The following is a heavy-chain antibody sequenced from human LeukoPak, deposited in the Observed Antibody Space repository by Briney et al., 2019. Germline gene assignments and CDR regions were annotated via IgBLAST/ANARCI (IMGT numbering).Heavy chain of an antibody. D-gene: IGHD1-26*01. CDR3: AKSGGSGLIDY. J-gene: IGHJ4*02. V-gene: IGHV4-39*01. CDR1: GVSISSAAYY. CDR2: IYYSGNT. Sequence: PSETLSLTCTVSGVSISSAAYYWGWLRQPPGKGLEWIGNIYYSGNTYYNASLNSRVTISIDASKNQFSLKSSSVTATDTAVYYCAKSGGSGLIDYWGQGTLVTVSS.